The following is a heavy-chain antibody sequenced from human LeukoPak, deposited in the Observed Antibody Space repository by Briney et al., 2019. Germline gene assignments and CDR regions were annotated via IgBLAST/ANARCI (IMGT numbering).Heavy chain of an antibody. Sequence: GGSLRLSCAASGFTFNSYSMHWVRQAPGKGLEWVTFIRYDGSTEYYADSVKGRFTISRDNSRNTLYLQMNSLRAEDTAVYHCVKELRAGYYFDYWGQGTLVTVSS. V-gene: IGHV3-30*02. CDR2: IRYDGSTE. CDR1: GFTFNSYS. CDR3: VKELRAGYYFDY. J-gene: IGHJ4*02.